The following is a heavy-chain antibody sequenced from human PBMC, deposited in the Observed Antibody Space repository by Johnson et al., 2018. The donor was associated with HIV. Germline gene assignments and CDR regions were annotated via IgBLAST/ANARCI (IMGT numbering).Heavy chain of an antibody. V-gene: IGHV3-20*04. Sequence: VQLVESGGGVVRPGGSLRLSCAASGFTFDDYGMSWVRQTPGKGLEWVSGISWNGGSTGYANSVKGRFTISRDNAKKSLYLQMNSLRAEDTALYYCAKGSGSGWLRDAFDIWGQGTMVTVSS. CDR2: ISWNGGST. CDR3: AKGSGSGWLRDAFDI. J-gene: IGHJ3*02. CDR1: GFTFDDYG. D-gene: IGHD6-19*01.